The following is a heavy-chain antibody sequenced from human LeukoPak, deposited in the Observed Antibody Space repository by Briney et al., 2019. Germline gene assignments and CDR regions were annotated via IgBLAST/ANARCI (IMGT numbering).Heavy chain of an antibody. CDR1: GGTFSSYA. Sequence: SVKVSCKASGGTFSSYAISWVRQAPGQGLEWMGRIIPIFGTANYAQKFQGRVTITTDESTSTAYMELSSLRSEDTAVYYCTRDVMVRGVIIGGFDYWGQGTLVTVSS. CDR2: IIPIFGTA. J-gene: IGHJ4*02. CDR3: TRDVMVRGVIIGGFDY. D-gene: IGHD3-10*01. V-gene: IGHV1-69*05.